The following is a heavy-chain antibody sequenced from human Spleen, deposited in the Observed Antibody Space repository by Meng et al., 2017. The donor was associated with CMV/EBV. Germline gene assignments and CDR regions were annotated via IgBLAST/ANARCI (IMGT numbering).Heavy chain of an antibody. CDR3: ARLPDYFDSSGFDY. CDR2: IGPSGTKM. V-gene: IGHV3-11*04. CDR1: GFTFSDYY. J-gene: IGHJ4*02. Sequence: GESLKISCAASGFTFSDYYMSWIRQAPGTGLEWVSYIGPSGTKMYYADSVQGRFTISRDNAKNSLYLEMNSLRAEDTAVYYCARLPDYFDSSGFDYWGQGTLVTVSS. D-gene: IGHD3-22*01.